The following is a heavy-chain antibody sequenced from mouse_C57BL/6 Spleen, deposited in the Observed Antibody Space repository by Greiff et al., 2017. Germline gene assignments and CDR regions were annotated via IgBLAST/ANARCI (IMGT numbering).Heavy chain of an antibody. J-gene: IGHJ3*01. V-gene: IGHV5-4*03. CDR2: ISDGGSYT. D-gene: IGHD4-1*01. Sequence: DVKLVESGGGLVKPGGSLKLSCAASGFTFSSYAMSWVRQTPEKRLEWVATISDGGSYTYYPDNVKGRFTISRDNAKNNLYLQMRPQKSEDKAMDYCAEGPWAWFAYWGQGTLVTVSA. CDR3: AEGPWAWFAY. CDR1: GFTFSSYA.